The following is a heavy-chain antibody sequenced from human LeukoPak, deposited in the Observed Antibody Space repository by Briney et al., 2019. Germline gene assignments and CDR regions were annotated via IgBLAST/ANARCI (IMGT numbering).Heavy chain of an antibody. D-gene: IGHD3-22*01. V-gene: IGHV4-59*08. CDR3: ARLDRSGYEMGGTWFDP. CDR1: GVSIRSSY. Sequence: SETLSLTCTVSGVSIRSSYWSWLRQPPGKGLEWIGYIYYTGSTNSNPSLKSRVTVSLDTSKNQFSLKLSSMTAADTAVYYCARLDRSGYEMGGTWFDPWGQGTLVTVSS. J-gene: IGHJ5*02. CDR2: IYYTGST.